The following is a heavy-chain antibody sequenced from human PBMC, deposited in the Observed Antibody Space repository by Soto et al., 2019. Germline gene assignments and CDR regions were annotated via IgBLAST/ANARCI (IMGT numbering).Heavy chain of an antibody. CDR3: ARDFVGYNGMDV. Sequence: SETLSLTCTVSGASISSGDHYWSWTRQLPGKGLEWIGYSHHSGSMFYNPSLKSRVTISLDTSKNQLSLWMSSVTAAATARYYCARDFVGYNGMDVWGQGTTVTVSS. CDR1: GASISSGDHY. CDR2: SHHSGSM. D-gene: IGHD1-26*01. V-gene: IGHV4-31*03. J-gene: IGHJ6*02.